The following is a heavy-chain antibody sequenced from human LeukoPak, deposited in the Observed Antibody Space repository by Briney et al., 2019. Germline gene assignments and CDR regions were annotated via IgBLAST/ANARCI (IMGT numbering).Heavy chain of an antibody. J-gene: IGHJ4*02. Sequence: GGSPRLSCTASGFSFSGHWMHWARQLPGKGLVWVSRISPTGSTTSYADSVKGRFTVSRDNAKNTLYLQVNNLRAEDTAVYYCARGPNSNWSGLDFWGQGTLLTVSS. CDR2: ISPTGSTT. D-gene: IGHD6-6*01. CDR3: ARGPNSNWSGLDF. CDR1: GFSFSGHW. V-gene: IGHV3-74*01.